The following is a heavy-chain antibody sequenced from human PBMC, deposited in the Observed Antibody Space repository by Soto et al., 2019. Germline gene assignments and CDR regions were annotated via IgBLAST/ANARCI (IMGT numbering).Heavy chain of an antibody. V-gene: IGHV3-23*01. CDR1: GFTFSTYA. CDR3: AKYLLPTVPYFDY. CDR2: LTGSGDYV. J-gene: IGHJ4*02. Sequence: GGSLRLSCPASGFTFSTYAMTWVRQAPGEGLEWVSPLTGSGDYVYYADSVRGRFTISRDNSRNTLYLQMNSLRAEDTAVYYCAKYLLPTVPYFDYWGQGSLVTVSS. D-gene: IGHD4-17*01.